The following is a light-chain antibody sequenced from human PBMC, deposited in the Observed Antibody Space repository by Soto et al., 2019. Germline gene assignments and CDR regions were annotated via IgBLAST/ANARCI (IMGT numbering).Light chain of an antibody. Sequence: DIQMTQSPSTLSASVGDRVTITCRASQSISSWLAWYQQKPGKAPKLLIYKASCLESGVPSRFSCSGSVTEFTLTISSLQPDDFATYYCQHQWTFGQGTKVEIK. CDR1: QSISSW. V-gene: IGKV1-5*03. J-gene: IGKJ1*01. CDR2: KAS. CDR3: QHQWT.